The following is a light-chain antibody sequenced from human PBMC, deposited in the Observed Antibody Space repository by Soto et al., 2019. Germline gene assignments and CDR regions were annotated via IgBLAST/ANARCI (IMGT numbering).Light chain of an antibody. V-gene: IGKV3-20*01. CDR2: GAS. CDR3: QQHGTSIT. J-gene: IGKJ4*01. Sequence: VVMTQSPRTLSLSPGERATLSCRASQNIKNNYVGWYQQKPGQAPTLLIYGASARATGVPDRFSGSGCGTDFTLIINRLEPEDFAVYCCQQHGTSITFGGGTKLESK. CDR1: QNIKNNY.